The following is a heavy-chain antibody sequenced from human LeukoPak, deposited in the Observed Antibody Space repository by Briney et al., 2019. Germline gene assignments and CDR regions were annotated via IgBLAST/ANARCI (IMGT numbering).Heavy chain of an antibody. CDR1: GFTFSSYA. CDR2: ISGNGGRT. Sequence: PGGSLRLSCAASGFTFSSYAMSWVRQAPGKGLEWVSGISGNGGRTYYADSVKGRFTISRDNSKNTLYLQMNSLRADDTAVYYCAKKWGEWLRLQSDAFDIWGQGTMVTVSS. CDR3: AKKWGEWLRLQSDAFDI. V-gene: IGHV3-23*01. J-gene: IGHJ3*02. D-gene: IGHD5-12*01.